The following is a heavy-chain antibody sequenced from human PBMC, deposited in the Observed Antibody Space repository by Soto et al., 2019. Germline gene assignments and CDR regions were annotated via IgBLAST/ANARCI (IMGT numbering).Heavy chain of an antibody. CDR3: ALEAYNWNLY. CDR1: GGSFSGYY. V-gene: IGHV4-34*01. J-gene: IGHJ4*02. CDR2: INHSGST. D-gene: IGHD1-20*01. Sequence: QVQLQQWGAGLLKPSETLSLTCAVYGGSFSGYYWSWIRQPPGKGLEWIGEINHSGSTNYNPSLKSRVTISVDTSKNQFSLKLSSVTAADTAVYYCALEAYNWNLYWGQGTLVTVSS.